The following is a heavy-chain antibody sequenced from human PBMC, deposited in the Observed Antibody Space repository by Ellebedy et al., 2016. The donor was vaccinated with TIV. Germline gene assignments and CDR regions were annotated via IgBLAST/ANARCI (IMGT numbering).Heavy chain of an antibody. D-gene: IGHD3-10*01. CDR3: ARGRSFN. CDR2: IKQDGSEK. V-gene: IGHV3-7*03. CDR1: GFTFSSNL. Sequence: GESLKISCAASGFTFSSNLLSWVRQTPGQGLEWVAYIKQDGSEKYYVDSVKGRFTISRDNAKNSLYLQMNSLRAEDTAVYYCARGRSFNWGQGTLVTVSS. J-gene: IGHJ4*02.